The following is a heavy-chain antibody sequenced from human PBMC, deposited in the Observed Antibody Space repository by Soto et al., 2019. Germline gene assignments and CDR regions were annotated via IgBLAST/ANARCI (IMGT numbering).Heavy chain of an antibody. CDR1: GFTFSDFG. D-gene: IGHD4-4*01. CDR2: ISGSGGSR. J-gene: IGHJ4*02. V-gene: IGHV3-23*01. CDR3: AKYVRVGLTTGFDY. Sequence: PGGSLRLSCAASGFTFSDFGMSWVRQAPGKGLEWVASISGSGGSRYYADSVKGRFTISRDNSKNTLYLQMSSLRAEDTALYYCAKYVRVGLTTGFDYWGQGTPVTVSS.